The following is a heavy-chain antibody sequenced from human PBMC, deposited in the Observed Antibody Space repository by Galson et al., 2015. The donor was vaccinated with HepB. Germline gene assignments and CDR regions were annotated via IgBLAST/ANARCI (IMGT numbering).Heavy chain of an antibody. CDR2: ISGSGGST. D-gene: IGHD2-15*01. CDR1: GFTFRSYA. J-gene: IGHJ3*02. CDR3: ARLQPDAFDI. V-gene: IGHV3-23*01. Sequence: SLRLSCAASGFTFRSYAMSWVRQAPGKGLEWVSAISGSGGSTYYADSVKGRFTISRDNSKNTLYLQMNSLKASDTAMYYCARLQPDAFDIWGQGTMVTVSS.